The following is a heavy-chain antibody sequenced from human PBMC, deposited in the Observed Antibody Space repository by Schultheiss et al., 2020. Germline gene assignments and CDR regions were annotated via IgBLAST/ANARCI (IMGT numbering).Heavy chain of an antibody. D-gene: IGHD3-16*02. V-gene: IGHV4-39*01. Sequence: SETLSLTCTVSGGSISSSSYYWGWIRQPPGKGLEWIGSIYYSGSTYYNPSLKSRVTISVDTSKNQFSLKLSSVTAADTAVYYCARQASGRGDDYVWGSYRYTDDYWGQGTLVTVSS. CDR2: IYYSGST. CDR3: ARQASGRGDDYVWGSYRYTDDY. CDR1: GGSISSSSYY. J-gene: IGHJ4*02.